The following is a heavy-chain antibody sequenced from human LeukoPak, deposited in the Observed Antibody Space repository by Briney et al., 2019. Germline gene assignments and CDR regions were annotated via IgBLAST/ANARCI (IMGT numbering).Heavy chain of an antibody. CDR3: ARVYGNYYDSSGYWYFDL. D-gene: IGHD3-22*01. V-gene: IGHV4-30-2*01. Sequence: SETLSLTCAVSGGSISSGGYSWSWIRQPPGKGLEWIGYIYHSGSIYYNPSLKSRVTISVDRSKNQFSLKLSSVTAADTAVYYCARVYGNYYDSSGYWYFDLWGRGTLVTVSS. CDR1: GGSISSGGYS. CDR2: IYHSGSI. J-gene: IGHJ2*01.